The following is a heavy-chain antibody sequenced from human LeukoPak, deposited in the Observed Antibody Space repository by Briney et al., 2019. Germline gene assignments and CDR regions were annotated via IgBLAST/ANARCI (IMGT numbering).Heavy chain of an antibody. V-gene: IGHV1-69*01. J-gene: IGHJ4*02. CDR3: ARGGDEEQQLSPFDY. D-gene: IGHD6-13*01. Sequence: SVKVSCKASRGTFSSYAISWVRQAPGQGLEWMGGIIPIFGTANYAQKFQGRVTITADESTSTAYMELSSLRTEDTAVYYCARGGDEEQQLSPFDYWGQGTLVTVSS. CDR1: RGTFSSYA. CDR2: IIPIFGTA.